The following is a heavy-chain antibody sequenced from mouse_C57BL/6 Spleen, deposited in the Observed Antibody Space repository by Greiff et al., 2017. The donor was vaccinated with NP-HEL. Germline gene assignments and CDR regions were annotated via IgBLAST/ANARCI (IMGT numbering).Heavy chain of an antibody. CDR3: ARQGKLGWFAY. D-gene: IGHD4-1*01. CDR2: INSDGGST. V-gene: IGHV5-2*01. J-gene: IGHJ3*01. CDR1: EYEFPSHD. Sequence: EVKVVESGGGLVQPGESLKLSCESNEYEFPSHDMSWVRKTPEKRLELVAAINSDGGSTYYPDTMERRFIISRDNTKKTLYLQMRSLRSEDTALSYCARQGKLGWFAYWGQGTLVTVSA.